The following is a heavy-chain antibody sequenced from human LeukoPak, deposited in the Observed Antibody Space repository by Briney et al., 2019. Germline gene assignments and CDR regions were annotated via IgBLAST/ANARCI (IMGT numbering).Heavy chain of an antibody. J-gene: IGHJ4*02. CDR2: VDASGGGTT. CDR3: AKDWGYGSGTYLTY. CDR1: GFTFSSCS. D-gene: IGHD3-10*01. V-gene: IGHV3-23*01. Sequence: PGGSLRLSCAASGFTFSSCSMAWVRQAPGKGLEWVSTVDASGGGTTYYADSVKGRFTISRDNSKNTLYLQMNSLRAEDTAVYYCAKDWGYGSGTYLTYWGQGTLSPSPQ.